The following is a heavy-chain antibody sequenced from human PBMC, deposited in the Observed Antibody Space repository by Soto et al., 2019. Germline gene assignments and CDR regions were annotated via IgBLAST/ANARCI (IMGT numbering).Heavy chain of an antibody. V-gene: IGHV4-31*03. J-gene: IGHJ5*02. Sequence: QVQLQESGPGLVKPSQTLSLTCTVSGGSISSGGFYWSWIRHHPGKGLEWIGYIYYSGSNYYNPSLKSRVTISVDTSKNQFSLRLSSVTAADTAVYYCARDPSGIAAEGGFVPWGQGTLVTVSS. CDR1: GGSISSGGFY. CDR2: IYYSGSN. D-gene: IGHD6-13*01. CDR3: ARDPSGIAAEGGFVP.